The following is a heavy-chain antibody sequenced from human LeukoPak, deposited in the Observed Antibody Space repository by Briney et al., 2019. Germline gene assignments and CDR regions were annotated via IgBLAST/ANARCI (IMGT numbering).Heavy chain of an antibody. CDR1: GGTFSSYA. D-gene: IGHD3-16*01. J-gene: IGHJ4*02. CDR3: ARRGGVVGGR. Sequence: ASVKVSCKASGGTFSSYAISWVRQAPGQGLEWMGRIIPILGIANYAQKFQGRVMITADKSTSTAYMELSSLRSEDTAVYYCARRGGVVGGRWGQGTLVTVSS. V-gene: IGHV1-69*04. CDR2: IIPILGIA.